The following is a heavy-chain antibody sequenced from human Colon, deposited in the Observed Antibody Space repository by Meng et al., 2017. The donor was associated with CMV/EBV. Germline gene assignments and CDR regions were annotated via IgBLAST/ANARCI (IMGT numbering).Heavy chain of an antibody. V-gene: IGHV1-2*02. J-gene: IGHJ5*02. CDR3: GRDRHLDP. CDR2: INSISGDT. Sequence: QVQLVQCGAEVKKPAASVQVSCKTSRYTFTDYYIHWVRQAPGQGLEWMGWINSISGDTNYAQKFQGRVTMTRDTSITTAYMELNSLKSDDTAVYYCGRDRHLDPWGQGTLVTVSS. CDR1: RYTFTDYY. D-gene: IGHD3-3*02.